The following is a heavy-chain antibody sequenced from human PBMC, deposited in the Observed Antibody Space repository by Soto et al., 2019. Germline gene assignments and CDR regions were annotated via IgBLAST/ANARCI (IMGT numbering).Heavy chain of an antibody. J-gene: IGHJ5*01. Sequence: ASVKGSCTASGYTFSSHGIIWVRQAPGQGLEWMGWISGYNGNAKYAQRFQGRVTMTTDTSTSTVYMDLRSLGSDDSAVYYCAREGSYGWYDCWGQGTLVTVLL. V-gene: IGHV1-18*01. CDR1: GYTFSSHG. CDR3: AREGSYGWYDC. CDR2: ISGYNGNA. D-gene: IGHD2-15*01.